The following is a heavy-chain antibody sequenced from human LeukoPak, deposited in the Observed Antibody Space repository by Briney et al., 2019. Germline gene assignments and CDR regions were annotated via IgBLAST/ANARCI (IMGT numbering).Heavy chain of an antibody. CDR2: VSNDGSDT. D-gene: IGHD1-26*01. Sequence: PGRSLSLSCAASGFTFSTYAMDWVRQAPGRGKEWVTFVSNDGSDTYYADSVTGRFSVCRDNSKNSLYLQMNSLRVEDTAVYYVARDESYINYYYYGVDVWGKGTGVTVFS. J-gene: IGHJ6*04. CDR3: ARDESYINYYYYGVDV. V-gene: IGHV3-30*04. CDR1: GFTFSTYA.